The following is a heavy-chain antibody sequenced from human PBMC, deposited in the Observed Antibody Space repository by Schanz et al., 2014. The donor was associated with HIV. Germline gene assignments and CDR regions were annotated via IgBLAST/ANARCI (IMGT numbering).Heavy chain of an antibody. V-gene: IGHV4-34*01. J-gene: IGHJ3*01. CDR1: GGSFSGYY. CDR2: VSHSGSN. CDR3: ARRPKRWLDQVNSAGAFDV. Sequence: QLSLQQWGSGLFKPAETLSLTCGVFGGSFSGYYWGWIRQSPEKGLEWIGEVSHSGSNNYNPSLKSRLTISLDTSKSQFSLKVKSVTAADTALYYCARRPKRWLDQVNSAGAFDVWGPGTLVTVSS. D-gene: IGHD5-12*01.